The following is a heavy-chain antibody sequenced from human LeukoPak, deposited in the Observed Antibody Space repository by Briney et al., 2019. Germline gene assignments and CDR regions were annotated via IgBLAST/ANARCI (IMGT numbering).Heavy chain of an antibody. CDR1: GYTFTGYY. D-gene: IGHD2-2*01. J-gene: IGHJ3*02. CDR2: INPSSGGT. V-gene: IGHV1-2*02. Sequence: ASVKVSCKASGYTFTGYYMHWVRQAPGQGLEWMGWINPSSGGTNYAQKFQGRVTMTRDTSISTAYMELSRLRSDDTAVYYCARGGVVPAAMADAFDIWGQGTMVTVSS. CDR3: ARGGVVPAAMADAFDI.